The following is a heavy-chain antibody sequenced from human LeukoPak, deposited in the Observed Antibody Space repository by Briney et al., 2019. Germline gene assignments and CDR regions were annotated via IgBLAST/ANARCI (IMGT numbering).Heavy chain of an antibody. CDR1: GFTFSGSA. Sequence: GGSLRLSCAASGFTFSGSAMHWVRQAPGKGLEWVGRIRSKANSYATAYAASVKGRFTISRDDSKNTAYLQMNSLKTEDTAVYYTTTLRIYCSGGSCEIDYWGQGTLGTVSS. CDR3: TTLRIYCSGGSCEIDY. J-gene: IGHJ4*02. D-gene: IGHD2-15*01. CDR2: IRSKANSYAT. V-gene: IGHV3-73*01.